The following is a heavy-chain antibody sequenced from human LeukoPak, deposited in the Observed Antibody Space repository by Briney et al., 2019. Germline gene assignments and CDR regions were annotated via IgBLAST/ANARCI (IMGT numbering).Heavy chain of an antibody. CDR2: ISGSGGST. J-gene: IGHJ3*02. CDR1: GFTFSSYA. Sequence: GGSLRLSCAASGFTFSSYAMSWVRQAPGKGLEWVSAISGSGGSTYYADSVKGRFTISRDNSKNTLYLQMNSLRAEDTAVYYCARLFTYYYDSSGYYPDAFDIWGQGTMVTASS. CDR3: ARLFTYYYDSSGYYPDAFDI. V-gene: IGHV3-23*01. D-gene: IGHD3-22*01.